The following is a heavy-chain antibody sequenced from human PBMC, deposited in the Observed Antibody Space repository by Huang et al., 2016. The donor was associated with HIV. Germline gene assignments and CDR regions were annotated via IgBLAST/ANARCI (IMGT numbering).Heavy chain of an antibody. J-gene: IGHJ2*01. CDR1: GGTFSSYA. CDR2: IIPSFGTT. V-gene: IGHV1-69*01. Sequence: QVQLVQSAAEVKKPGSSVKVSCEACGGTFSSYAISWVRQAPGQGLEWRGGIIPSFGTTNYTQKFQGRVTITADESSSTADMELRSLRSEDTAVYYCARASGRIQLPGGYFDLWGRGTLVTVSS. CDR3: ARASGRIQLPGGYFDL. D-gene: IGHD1-1*01.